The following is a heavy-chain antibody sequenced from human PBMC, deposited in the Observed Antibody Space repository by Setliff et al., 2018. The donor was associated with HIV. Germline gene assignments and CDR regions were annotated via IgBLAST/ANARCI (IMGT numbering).Heavy chain of an antibody. CDR1: GYSISSNDW. D-gene: IGHD4-17*01. CDR2: IYYSGSI. J-gene: IGHJ4*02. CDR3: AKKGNGDYHFDY. V-gene: IGHV4-28*05. Sequence: LPETLSLTCVVSGYSISSNDWWGWIRQSPGKGLEWIGYIYYSGSIYYNPSLKSRVTMSVDTSKNQFSLKLSSVTAVDTAVYYCAKKGNGDYHFDYWGQGTLVTVSS.